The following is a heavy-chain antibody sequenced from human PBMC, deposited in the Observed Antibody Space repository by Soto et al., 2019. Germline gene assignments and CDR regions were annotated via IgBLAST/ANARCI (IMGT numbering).Heavy chain of an antibody. J-gene: IGHJ6*02. D-gene: IGHD3-10*01. Sequence: SQTLSLTCAISGDSVSSNSAAWNWIRQSPSRGLEWLGRTYYRSKWYNDYAVSVKSRITINPDTSKNQFSLQLNSVTPEDTAVYYCAIDRERGSGGSYYGMDVWGQGTTVTVSS. CDR3: AIDRERGSGGSYYGMDV. CDR1: GDSVSSNSAA. CDR2: TYYRSKWYN. V-gene: IGHV6-1*01.